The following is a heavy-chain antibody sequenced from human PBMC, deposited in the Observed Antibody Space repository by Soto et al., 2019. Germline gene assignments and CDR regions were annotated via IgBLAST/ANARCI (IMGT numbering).Heavy chain of an antibody. CDR1: GFSFTNYA. Sequence: EVQLLESGGGLVQPGGSLRLSCAASGFSFTNYAVTWVRQAPGKGLEWVSAISGSGDGTYYADSVRGRFTISRDNSKSTLHLPMNSLRAEDTAVYLCAKRVKSGSTSVGNAMDVWGQGTTVTVSS. V-gene: IGHV3-23*01. D-gene: IGHD1-26*01. CDR3: AKRVKSGSTSVGNAMDV. J-gene: IGHJ6*02. CDR2: ISGSGDGT.